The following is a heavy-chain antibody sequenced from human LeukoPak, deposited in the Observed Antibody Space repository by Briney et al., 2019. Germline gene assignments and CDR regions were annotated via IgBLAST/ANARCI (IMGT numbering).Heavy chain of an antibody. CDR1: GFTFSSCS. V-gene: IGHV3-21*01. J-gene: IGHJ4*02. CDR3: ARAPRQQLVDY. Sequence: GGSLRLSCAASGFTFSSCSMNWVRQAPGKGLEWVSSISSSSSYIYYADSVKGRFTISRDNAKNSLYLQMNSLRAEDTAVYYCARAPRQQLVDYWGQGTLVTVSS. CDR2: ISSSSSYI. D-gene: IGHD6-13*01.